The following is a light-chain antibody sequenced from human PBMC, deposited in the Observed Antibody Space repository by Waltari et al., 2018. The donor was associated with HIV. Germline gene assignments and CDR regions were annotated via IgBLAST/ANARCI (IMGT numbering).Light chain of an antibody. J-gene: IGLJ3*02. CDR1: SSAVVGYNY. CDR2: EVN. V-gene: IGLV2-8*01. Sequence: QSALTQPPSASGSPGQSVTISCPGTSSAVVGYNYVSWYQQYPGKAPKLIIYEVNKPPSGVPDRFSGSKSGNTASLTVSGLQGDDEADYYCSSYAGSKNLVLGGGTKLTVL. CDR3: SSYAGSKNLV.